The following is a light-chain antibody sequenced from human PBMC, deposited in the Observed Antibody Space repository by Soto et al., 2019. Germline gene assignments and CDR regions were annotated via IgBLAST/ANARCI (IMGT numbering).Light chain of an antibody. Sequence: EIVMTQSPATLSVSPGERVTLSCRASQSVTSNLAWYRHTPGQSPRLLISAASSGATGLPSRFSGSGSGTDFTLTISSLQSEDAAVYYCQQYHHWPVTFGGGTKVEIK. CDR3: QQYHHWPVT. CDR1: QSVTSN. CDR2: AAS. V-gene: IGKV3-15*01. J-gene: IGKJ4*01.